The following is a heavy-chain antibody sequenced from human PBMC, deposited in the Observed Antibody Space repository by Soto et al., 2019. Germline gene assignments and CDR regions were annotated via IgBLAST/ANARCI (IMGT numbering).Heavy chain of an antibody. J-gene: IGHJ6*02. CDR1: GFTFDDYA. CDR2: LSWNGDYT. CDR3: AKGTRSSYYYGMDV. Sequence: EVQLVESGGGLVQPGRSLRLSCAVSGFTFDDYAMHWVRQAPGKGLEWVSGLSWNGDYTGYADSVKGRFTISRDNTKNSLYLQMTSLRAEAPALYYCAKGTRSSYYYGMDVWGQGTTVTVSS. V-gene: IGHV3-9*01. D-gene: IGHD6-6*01.